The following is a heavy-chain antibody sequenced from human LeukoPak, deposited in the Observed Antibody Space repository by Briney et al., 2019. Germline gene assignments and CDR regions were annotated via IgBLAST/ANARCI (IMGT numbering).Heavy chain of an antibody. J-gene: IGHJ4*02. Sequence: SVELSCNASGYTFTSYYMHWVRRAPGQGLEWMGIINPSGGSTSYAQKNLHRVTMTRDTSTSTVYMELSSLRSEDTAVYYCARGGEDPPGDYWGQGTLVTVSS. D-gene: IGHD3-16*01. CDR1: GYTFTSYY. V-gene: IGHV1-46*01. CDR3: ARGGEDPPGDY. CDR2: INPSGGST.